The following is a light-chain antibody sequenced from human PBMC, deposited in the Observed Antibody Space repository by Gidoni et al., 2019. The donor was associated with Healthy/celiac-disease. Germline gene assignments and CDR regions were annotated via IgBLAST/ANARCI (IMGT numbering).Light chain of an antibody. V-gene: IGKV1-17*01. CDR3: LQHNSYPRT. J-gene: IGKJ2*01. CDR2: AAS. Sequence: DIQMTQSPSSLSASVGDRVTITCRASQGIRHDLGWFQQKPGKAPKRLIYAASTLESWVPSRFSGSGSGKEFTLTISSMQPEDFATYYCLQHNSYPRTFGQGTKLEIK. CDR1: QGIRHD.